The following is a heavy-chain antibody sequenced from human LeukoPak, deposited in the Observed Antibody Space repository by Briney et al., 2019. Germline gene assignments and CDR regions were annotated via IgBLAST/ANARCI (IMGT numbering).Heavy chain of an antibody. D-gene: IGHD1-26*01. CDR1: GFTFNSYM. Sequence: GGSLRLSCAASGFTFNSYMMNWVRQAPGKGLEWVSSISISSSSISYADSVKGRFTISRDNAKNSVYLQINSLRAEDTAVYYCAKSAREYFDNWGQGTLVAVSS. V-gene: IGHV3-21*01. CDR3: AKSAREYFDN. CDR2: ISISSSSI. J-gene: IGHJ4*02.